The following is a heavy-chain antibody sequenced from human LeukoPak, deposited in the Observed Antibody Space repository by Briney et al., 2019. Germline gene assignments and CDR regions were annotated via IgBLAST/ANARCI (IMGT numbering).Heavy chain of an antibody. J-gene: IGHJ4*02. CDR1: GFTFSSYA. CDR3: AKGASDWYIDC. CDR2: ISASGGNT. D-gene: IGHD6-19*01. Sequence: GGSLRLSCAASGFTFSSYAMNWVRQAPGKGLEWVSAISASGGNTYYADSVKGRFTISRDNSKNTLYLQMNSLRAGDTALYYCAKGASDWYIDCWGRGTLATVSS. V-gene: IGHV3-23*01.